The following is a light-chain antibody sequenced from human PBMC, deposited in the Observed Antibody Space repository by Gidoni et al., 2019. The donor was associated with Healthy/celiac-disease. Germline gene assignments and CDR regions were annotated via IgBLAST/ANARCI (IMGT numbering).Light chain of an antibody. CDR2: KAS. Sequence: DIQMTPSPSTLSASVADRVTITCRASQSISSWLAWYQQKPGKAPKLLIYKASSLESGVPSRFSGSGSGTEFTLTISSLQPDDFATYYCQQYNSYSTFGQGTKLEIK. V-gene: IGKV1-5*03. CDR1: QSISSW. J-gene: IGKJ2*01. CDR3: QQYNSYST.